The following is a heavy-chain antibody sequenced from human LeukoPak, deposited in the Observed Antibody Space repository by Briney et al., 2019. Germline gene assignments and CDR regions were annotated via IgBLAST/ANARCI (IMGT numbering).Heavy chain of an antibody. CDR2: ISDDGGNK. CDR3: ARVSGYYDSSGYYHGWFDP. J-gene: IGHJ5*02. V-gene: IGHV3-30*09. CDR1: GFTFSNYA. D-gene: IGHD3-22*01. Sequence: GRSLRLSCAASGFTFSNYAMHWVRQAPGKGLEWVAAISDDGGNKYYADSVKGRIAISRDNSRNTLYLQMNSLRPEDTAVYYCARVSGYYDSSGYYHGWFDPWGQGTLVTVSS.